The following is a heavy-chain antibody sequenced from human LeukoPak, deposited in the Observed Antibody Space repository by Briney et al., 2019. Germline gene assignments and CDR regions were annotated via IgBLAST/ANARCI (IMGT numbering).Heavy chain of an antibody. CDR1: GGSFSGYY. V-gene: IGHV4-34*01. CDR2: INHSGST. Sequence: SETLSLTCAVYGGSFSGYYWSWIRQPPGKGLEWIGEINHSGSTNYNPSLKSQVTISVDTSKNQFSLKLSSVTAADTAVYYCARAYDLGYCSGGSCLRGAYFDYWGQGTLVTVSS. CDR3: ARAYDLGYCSGGSCLRGAYFDY. D-gene: IGHD2-15*01. J-gene: IGHJ4*02.